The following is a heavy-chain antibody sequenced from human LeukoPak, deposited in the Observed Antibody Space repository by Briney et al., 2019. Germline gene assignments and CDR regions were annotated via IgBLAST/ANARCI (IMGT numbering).Heavy chain of an antibody. CDR2: ISSSSSTI. Sequence: GGSLRLPCAASGFTFSDYYMGWIRQAPGKGLEWVSYISSSSSTIYYADSVKGRFTISRDNAKNSLYLQMNSLRAEDTAVYYCARGSSGYYPDYWGQGTLVTVSS. CDR1: GFTFSDYY. CDR3: ARGSSGYYPDY. V-gene: IGHV3-11*04. D-gene: IGHD3-22*01. J-gene: IGHJ4*02.